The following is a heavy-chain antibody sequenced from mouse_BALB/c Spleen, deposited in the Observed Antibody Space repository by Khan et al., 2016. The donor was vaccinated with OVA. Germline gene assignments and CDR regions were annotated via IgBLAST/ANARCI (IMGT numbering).Heavy chain of an antibody. V-gene: IGHV14-3*02. CDR3: TRGAYNGLFAY. CDR2: IDPANGNV. CDR1: GFNIKDTY. Sequence: EVQLQESGAEFVKPGASVKLSCTASGFNIKDTYMHWINQRPQQGLVWNGRIDPANGNVKYDPNFQDKATIAADASSNTAYLQLSSLTSADTAVYYCTRGAYNGLFAYWGQGTLVTVSA. J-gene: IGHJ3*01. D-gene: IGHD2-10*01.